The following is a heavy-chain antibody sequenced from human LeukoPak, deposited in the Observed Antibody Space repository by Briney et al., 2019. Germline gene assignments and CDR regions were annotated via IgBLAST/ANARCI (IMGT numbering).Heavy chain of an antibody. CDR3: VRGHLWLEN. V-gene: IGHV3-7*03. J-gene: IGHJ4*02. Sequence: PGGSLRLSCVASGLTLSNFWMTWVRQAPGEGLEWVATINQDGGEKYYVDSVKGRFIISRDNAKNPVYLQMDSLRAEETAVYSCVRGHLWLENWGQGTLVTVSS. CDR1: GLTLSNFW. D-gene: IGHD3-3*02. CDR2: INQDGGEK.